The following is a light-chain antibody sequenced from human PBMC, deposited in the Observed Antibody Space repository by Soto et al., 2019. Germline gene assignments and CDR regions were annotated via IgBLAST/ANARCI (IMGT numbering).Light chain of an antibody. V-gene: IGKV3-20*01. CDR1: QSVTSTY. J-gene: IGKJ3*01. Sequence: EIVLTQSPGTLSLSPGERVTLSCRASQSVTSTYLAWYQQKPGQAPRLLIYDASTRATGIPDRFSGSGSGTDFTLTIIRLEPEDFAVYYCQQYGRSPGLLTFGPGTKVDIK. CDR2: DAS. CDR3: QQYGRSPGLLT.